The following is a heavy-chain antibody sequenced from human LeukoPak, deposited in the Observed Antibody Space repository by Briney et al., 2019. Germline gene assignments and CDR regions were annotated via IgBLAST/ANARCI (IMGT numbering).Heavy chain of an antibody. Sequence: SETLSLTCTVSGGSISSYYWSWIRQPPGKGLEWIGYIYYSGSTNYNPSLKSRVTISLDTSKTHFSLKLSSVTAADTAVYYCARGWDRSGYPLLDAFDIWGQGTMVTVSS. CDR1: GGSISSYY. V-gene: IGHV4-59*01. J-gene: IGHJ3*02. CDR3: ARGWDRSGYPLLDAFDI. D-gene: IGHD3-22*01. CDR2: IYYSGST.